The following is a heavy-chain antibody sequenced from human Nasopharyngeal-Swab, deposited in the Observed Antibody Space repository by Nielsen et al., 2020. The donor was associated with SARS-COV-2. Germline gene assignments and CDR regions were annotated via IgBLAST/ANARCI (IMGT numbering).Heavy chain of an antibody. D-gene: IGHD3-3*01. J-gene: IGHJ3*02. V-gene: IGHV3-11*06. CDR3: ARDRLRQGYDFWSGYYPDAFDI. CDR1: GFTFSDYY. CDR2: ISSSSSYT. Sequence: GESLKISCAASGFTFSDYYMSWIRQAPGKGLEWVSYISSSSSYTNYADSVKGRFTISRDNAKNSLYLQMNSLRAEDTAVYYCARDRLRQGYDFWSGYYPDAFDIWGQGTMVTV.